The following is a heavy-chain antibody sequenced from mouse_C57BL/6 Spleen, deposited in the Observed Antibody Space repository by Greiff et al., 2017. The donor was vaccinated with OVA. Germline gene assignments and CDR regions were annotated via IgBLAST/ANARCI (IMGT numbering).Heavy chain of an antibody. CDR1: GYTFTRYW. D-gene: IGHD2-3*01. CDR3: ASEGNGYSFFDY. V-gene: IGHV1-52*01. J-gene: IGHJ2*01. Sequence: QVQLQQPGAELVRPGSSVKLSCKASGYTFTRYWMHWVKQRPIQGLEWIGNIDPSDSETHYNQKFKDKATLTVDKSSSTAYMQLSSLTSEDSAVYYCASEGNGYSFFDYWGQGTTLTVSS. CDR2: IDPSDSET.